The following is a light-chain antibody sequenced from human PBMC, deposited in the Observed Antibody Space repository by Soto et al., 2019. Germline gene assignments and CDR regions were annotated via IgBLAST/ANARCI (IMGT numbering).Light chain of an antibody. V-gene: IGLV1-40*01. J-gene: IGLJ2*01. CDR1: SSNIGAGYD. CDR2: GNS. CDR3: QSYDGSLSGLVV. Sequence: QSVLTQPPSVSGATGQRVTISCTGSSSNIGAGYDVHWYQQLPGTAPKLLIYGNSNRPSGVPDRFSGSKSGTSASLAITGLQAEDEADYSCQSYDGSLSGLVVFGGVTKLTVL.